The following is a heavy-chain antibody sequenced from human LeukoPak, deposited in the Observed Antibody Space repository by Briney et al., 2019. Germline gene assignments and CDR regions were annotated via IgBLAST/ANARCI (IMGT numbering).Heavy chain of an antibody. J-gene: IGHJ6*02. D-gene: IGHD3-3*01. CDR1: GGSISSSSYY. CDR3: ARMYYDFWSGYYPQEYYYGMDV. CDR2: IYYSGST. Sequence: PSETLSLTCTVSGGSISSSSYYWGWIRQPPGKGLEWIGSIYYSGSTYYNPSLKSRVTISVDTSKNQFSLKLSSVTPADTAVYYCARMYYDFWSGYYPQEYYYGMDVWGQGTTVTVSS. V-gene: IGHV4-39*01.